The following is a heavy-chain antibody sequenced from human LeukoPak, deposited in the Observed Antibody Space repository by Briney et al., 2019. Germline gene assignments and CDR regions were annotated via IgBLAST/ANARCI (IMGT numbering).Heavy chain of an antibody. V-gene: IGHV3-23*01. CDR2: ISASGGST. Sequence: GGSLRLSCEASGFTLSSYAMSWVRQAPGKGLEWVSSISASGGSTNYADSVKGRFTISRDNSKNTVYLQMNSLRAEDTAVYYCAKVMKGSERLTMARGVIIKTAGLYYMDVWGKGTTVTVSS. CDR3: AKVMKGSERLTMARGVIIKTAGLYYMDV. J-gene: IGHJ6*03. CDR1: GFTLSSYA. D-gene: IGHD3-10*01.